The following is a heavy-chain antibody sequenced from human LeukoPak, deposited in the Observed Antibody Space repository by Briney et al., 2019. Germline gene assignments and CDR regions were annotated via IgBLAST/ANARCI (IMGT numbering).Heavy chain of an antibody. CDR2: INSDGSST. CDR3: ARGRNDGWLQCPADY. Sequence: GGSLRLSCAASGFTFSSYWMHWVRQAPGKGLVWVSRINSDGSSTSYADSVKGRFTISRDNAKNTLYLQMSSLRAEDTAVYYCARGRNDGWLQCPADYWGQGTLVTVSS. J-gene: IGHJ4*02. D-gene: IGHD5-24*01. CDR1: GFTFSSYW. V-gene: IGHV3-74*01.